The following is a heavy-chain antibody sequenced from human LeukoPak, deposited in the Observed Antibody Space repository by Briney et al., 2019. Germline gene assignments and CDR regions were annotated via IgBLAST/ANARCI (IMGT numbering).Heavy chain of an antibody. CDR3: ARDRIAAGVRHNWFDP. D-gene: IGHD6-13*01. CDR2: IYTSGST. CDR1: GGSISSGSYY. V-gene: IGHV4-61*02. J-gene: IGHJ5*02. Sequence: SQTLSLTCTVSGGSISSGSYYWSWIRQPAGKGLERIGRIYTSGSTNYNPSLKSRVTISVDTSKNQFSLKLSSVTAADTAVYYCARDRIAAGVRHNWFDPWGQGTLVTVSS.